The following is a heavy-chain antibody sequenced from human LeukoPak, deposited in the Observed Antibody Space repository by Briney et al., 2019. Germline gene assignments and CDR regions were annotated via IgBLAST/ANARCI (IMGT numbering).Heavy chain of an antibody. Sequence: GGSLRLSCAASGFTVSTNYMSWVRQAPGKGLEWLANIKEDGSEKYYVDSVKGRFTISRDNAKNSLFLQINSLRADDTAVYFCARGYYSINWFDPWGQGTLVTVSS. CDR1: GFTVSTNY. J-gene: IGHJ5*02. D-gene: IGHD3-10*01. CDR3: ARGYYSINWFDP. CDR2: IKEDGSEK. V-gene: IGHV3-7*04.